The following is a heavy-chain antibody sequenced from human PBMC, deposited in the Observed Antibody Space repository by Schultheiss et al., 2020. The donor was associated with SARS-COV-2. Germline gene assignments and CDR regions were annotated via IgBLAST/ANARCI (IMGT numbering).Heavy chain of an antibody. J-gene: IGHJ6*02. Sequence: GGSLRLSCAASGFTFSSYWMHWVRQAPGKGLEWVSVIYSGGSTYYADSVKGRFTISRDNSKNTLYLQMNSLRAEDTAVYYCARAFGGSYYYGMDVWGQGTTVTVSS. CDR2: IYSGGST. D-gene: IGHD1-26*01. CDR1: GFTFSSYW. V-gene: IGHV3-66*01. CDR3: ARAFGGSYYYGMDV.